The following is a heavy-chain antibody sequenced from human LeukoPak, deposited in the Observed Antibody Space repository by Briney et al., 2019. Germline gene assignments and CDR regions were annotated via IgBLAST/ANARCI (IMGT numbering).Heavy chain of an antibody. CDR2: LLYSGST. V-gene: IGHV4-59*01. CDR1: GFSIPSYY. CDR3: ARGAYSNYLAVGY. Sequence: PSETLSLTCAISGFSIPSYYWSWIRQTPGKGLEWIGYLLYSGSTNYNPSLKSRVTMSIDTSKNQFSLKLRSVTAADTAVYYCARGAYSNYLAVGYWGQGILVSVSS. J-gene: IGHJ4*02. D-gene: IGHD4-11*01.